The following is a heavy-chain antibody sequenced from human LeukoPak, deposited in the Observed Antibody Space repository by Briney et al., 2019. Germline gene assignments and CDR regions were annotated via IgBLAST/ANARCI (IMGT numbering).Heavy chain of an antibody. CDR2: IYGSGST. CDR3: ARKSGTNWFDP. D-gene: IGHD1-7*01. V-gene: IGHV4-4*07. CDR1: GGSISRYY. J-gene: IGHJ5*02. Sequence: SETLSLTCTVSGGSISRYYWSWIRQPAGKGLQWIGRIYGSGSTTYNPSLKSRLTMSVDTSKNQFSLKLSSVTAADTAVYYCARKSGTNWFDPWGQGTLVTVSS.